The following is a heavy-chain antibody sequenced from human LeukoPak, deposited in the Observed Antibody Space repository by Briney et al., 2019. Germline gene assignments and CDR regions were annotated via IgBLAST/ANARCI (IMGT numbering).Heavy chain of an antibody. J-gene: IGHJ3*02. CDR2: INPNSGGT. V-gene: IGHV1-2*02. CDR1: GYTFTGYY. D-gene: IGHD6-19*01. Sequence: ASVKVSCKASGYTFTGYYMHWVRQAPGQGLEWMGWINPNSGGTNYAQKFQGRVTMTRDTSISTAYMELSRLRSDDTAVYYRARAASGAARYRAFDIWGQGTMVTVSS. CDR3: ARAASGAARYRAFDI.